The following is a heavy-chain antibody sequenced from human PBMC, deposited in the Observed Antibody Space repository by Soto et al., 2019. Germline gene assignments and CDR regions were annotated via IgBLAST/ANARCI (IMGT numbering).Heavy chain of an antibody. Sequence: QVQLVQSGAEVKKPGSSVKVSCKASGGTFSSYAISWVRQAPGQGLEWMGGIIPIFGTANYAQKFQGRVTITADESTSTAYIELSSLRSEDTAVYYCARGLDIVVVVAADYYYYGMDVWGQGTTVTVSS. CDR1: GGTFSSYA. CDR2: IIPIFGTA. V-gene: IGHV1-69*01. D-gene: IGHD2-15*01. J-gene: IGHJ6*02. CDR3: ARGLDIVVVVAADYYYYGMDV.